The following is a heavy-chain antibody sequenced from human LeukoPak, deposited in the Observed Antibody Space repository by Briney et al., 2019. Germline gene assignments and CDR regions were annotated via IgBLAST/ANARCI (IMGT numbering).Heavy chain of an antibody. J-gene: IGHJ6*03. CDR3: ARKGLLSRNYYYYMDV. V-gene: IGHV1-18*01. Sequence: ASVKVSCKASGYTFTSYGMSWVRQAPGQGLEWMGWTSAYNGNTNYAQTFQGRVTMTIDRSASTAYMELRSLRSEDTAVYYCARKGLLSRNYYYYMDVWGKGTTVTVSS. D-gene: IGHD1-14*01. CDR1: GYTFTSYG. CDR2: TSAYNGNT.